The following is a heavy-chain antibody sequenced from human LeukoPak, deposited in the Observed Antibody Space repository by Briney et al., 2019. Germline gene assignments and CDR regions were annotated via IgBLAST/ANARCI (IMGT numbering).Heavy chain of an antibody. CDR1: GLTFGDYA. Sequence: GGSLRLSCAASGLTFGDYAMSWVRQAPGKGLEWVSTISSSGRDTYYADSVKGRFTISRDNSKNTLYLQMNSLRAEDTAVYYCATDPSVASAVAPSWGQGTLVTVSS. CDR3: ATDPSVASAVAPS. J-gene: IGHJ4*02. CDR2: ISSSGRDT. V-gene: IGHV3-23*01. D-gene: IGHD2-2*01.